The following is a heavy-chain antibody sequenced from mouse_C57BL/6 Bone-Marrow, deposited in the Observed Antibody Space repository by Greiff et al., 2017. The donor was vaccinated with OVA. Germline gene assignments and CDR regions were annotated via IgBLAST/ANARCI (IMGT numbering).Heavy chain of an antibody. CDR2: IYPGSGST. CDR3: AYYSNYFDY. CDR1: GYTFTSYW. D-gene: IGHD2-5*01. V-gene: IGHV1-55*01. Sequence: QVQLQQPGAELVKPGASVKMSCKASGYTFTSYWITWVKPRPGQGLEWIGDIYPGSGSTNYNEKFKSKATLTVDTSSSTAYMQLRSLTSEDSAVYYCAYYSNYFDYWGQGTTLTVSS. J-gene: IGHJ2*01.